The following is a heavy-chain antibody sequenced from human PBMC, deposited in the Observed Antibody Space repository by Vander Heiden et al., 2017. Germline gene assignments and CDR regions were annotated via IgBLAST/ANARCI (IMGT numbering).Heavy chain of an antibody. V-gene: IGHV4-59*01. Sequence: QVQLQESGPGLVKPSETLSLTCSVSGASISSYYWTWIRQTPGKGLEWIGFLYSSGNTKYNPSLKSRINISVDTSKNQFSLKLNSVTAADTAVYFCARAFCGGDCYYYFYALDVWGQGTTVTVSS. CDR1: GASISSYY. D-gene: IGHD2-21*02. CDR2: LYSSGNT. CDR3: ARAFCGGDCYYYFYALDV. J-gene: IGHJ6*02.